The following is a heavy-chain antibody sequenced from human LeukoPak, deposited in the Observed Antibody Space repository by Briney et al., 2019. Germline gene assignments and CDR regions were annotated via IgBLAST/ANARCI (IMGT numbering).Heavy chain of an antibody. CDR3: ARDIDSTHGD. J-gene: IGHJ4*02. CDR2: IRGDGGDK. CDR1: GFTFTRHW. D-gene: IGHD2-2*01. V-gene: IGHV3-7*01. Sequence: PGGSLRLSCAASGFTFTRHWMTWCRQAPGKGLEWVANIRGDGGDKYYVDSVKGRFTISRDNAKNSVYLQMNSLRGEDTAVFYCARDIDSTHGDWGQGTLVTVSS.